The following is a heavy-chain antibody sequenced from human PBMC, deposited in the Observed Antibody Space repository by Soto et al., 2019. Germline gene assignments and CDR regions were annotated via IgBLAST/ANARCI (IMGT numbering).Heavy chain of an antibody. J-gene: IGHJ6*02. V-gene: IGHV3-72*01. CDR3: ARVVTSSSDNDLDV. Sequence: GGSLRLSCAASGFTFSDHYMDWVRQAPGKGLEWVGRTRNKAYSYTTEYAASVKGRFTISRDDSKNSLYLQMNSLKTEDTAVYYCARVVTSSSDNDLDVWGQGTTVTVSS. D-gene: IGHD5-18*01. CDR1: GFTFSDHY. CDR2: TRNKAYSYTT.